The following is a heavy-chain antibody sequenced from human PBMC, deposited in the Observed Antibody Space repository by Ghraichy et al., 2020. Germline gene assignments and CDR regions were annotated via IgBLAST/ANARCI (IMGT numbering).Heavy chain of an antibody. Sequence: GGSLRLSCAASGSTFGVYWMHWVRQAPGKGLVWVSRITGDGSNTVYADSMKGRFTISRDNAKNMLYLQMNSLRAEDTAVYYCATGLGHYYDSWGQGTLVTVSS. D-gene: IGHD3-16*01. V-gene: IGHV3-74*01. CDR1: GSTFGVYW. J-gene: IGHJ4*02. CDR2: ITGDGSNT. CDR3: ATGLGHYYDS.